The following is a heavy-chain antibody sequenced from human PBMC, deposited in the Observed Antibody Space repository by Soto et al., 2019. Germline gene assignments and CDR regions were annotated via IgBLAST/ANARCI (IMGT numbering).Heavy chain of an antibody. CDR2: IYYTGTT. J-gene: IGHJ1*01. CDR1: GGSVRSGSSY. D-gene: IGHD2-15*01. Sequence: QVQLQESGPGLVKPSETLSLTCTVSGGSVRSGSSYWSWVRQPPGKGLEWIANIYYTGTTNYSPSLKSRVTITVDTSKNQFSLKLSSVTAADTALYYCARVPLTTPRTEHFQYWGQGTLVTVSS. V-gene: IGHV4-61*01. CDR3: ARVPLTTPRTEHFQY.